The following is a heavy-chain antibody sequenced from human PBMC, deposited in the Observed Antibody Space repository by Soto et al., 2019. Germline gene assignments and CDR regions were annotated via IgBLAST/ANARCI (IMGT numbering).Heavy chain of an antibody. CDR2: ISAYNGNT. CDR3: SGVPPWNWNYYYYYYMDV. Sequence: QVQLVQSGAEVKKPGASVKVSCKASGYTFTSYGISWVRQAPGQGLEWMGWISAYNGNTNYAQKLQGRVTMTTDTSTSTAYMVLRRLRSADAAVYYCSGVPPWNWNYYYYYYMDVWGKGTTVTVSS. CDR1: GYTFTSYG. V-gene: IGHV1-18*01. J-gene: IGHJ6*03. D-gene: IGHD1-1*01.